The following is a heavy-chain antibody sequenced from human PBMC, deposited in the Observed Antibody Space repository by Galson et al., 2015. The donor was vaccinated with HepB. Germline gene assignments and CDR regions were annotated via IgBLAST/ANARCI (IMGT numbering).Heavy chain of an antibody. CDR1: GYSISSGYY. CDR3: ARDQLLWFGDPPYYFDY. J-gene: IGHJ4*02. D-gene: IGHD3-10*01. V-gene: IGHV4-38-2*02. CDR2: IYHSGST. Sequence: SETLSLTCTVSGYSISSGYYWGWIRQPPGKGLEWIGSIYHSGSTYYNPSLKSRVTISVDTSKNQFSLKLSSVTAADTAVYYCARDQLLWFGDPPYYFDYWGQGTLVTVSS.